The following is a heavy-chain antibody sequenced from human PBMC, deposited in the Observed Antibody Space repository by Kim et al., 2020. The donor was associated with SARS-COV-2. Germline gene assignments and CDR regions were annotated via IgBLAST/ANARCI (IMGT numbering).Heavy chain of an antibody. D-gene: IGHD6-19*01. V-gene: IGHV1-69*13. CDR2: IIPIFGTA. J-gene: IGHJ6*02. CDR3: ARTGYSSGWRDQKKYYYYGMDV. CDR1: GGTFSNYA. Sequence: SVKVSCKASGGTFSNYAISWVRQAPGQGLEWMGGIIPIFGTANYAQKFQGRVTITADESTSTAYMELSSLSSEDTAVYYCARTGYSSGWRDQKKYYYYGMDVWGQGTTVTVSS.